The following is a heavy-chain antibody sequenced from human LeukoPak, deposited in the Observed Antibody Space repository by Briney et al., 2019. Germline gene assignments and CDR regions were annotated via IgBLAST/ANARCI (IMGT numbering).Heavy chain of an antibody. CDR3: AKASAMIVVVSKHFDY. J-gene: IGHJ4*02. Sequence: PGGSLRLSCAASGFTFDDYGMSWVRHAPGKGLEWVSGINWNGGSTGYADSVKGRFTISRDNAKNSLYLQMNSLRAEDTAVYYCAKASAMIVVVSKHFDYWGQGTLVTVSS. CDR2: INWNGGST. CDR1: GFTFDDYG. D-gene: IGHD3-22*01. V-gene: IGHV3-20*04.